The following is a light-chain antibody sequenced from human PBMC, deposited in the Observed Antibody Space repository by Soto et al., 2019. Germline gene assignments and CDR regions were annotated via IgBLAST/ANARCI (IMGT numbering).Light chain of an antibody. CDR2: DVS. Sequence: QSALTQPASVSGSPGQSITISCTGTSSDKSVSWYQQHPGKAPKLMIYDVSNRPSGISNRFSGSKSGNTASLTISGLQAEDEADYYCSSYTSSSTLFGTGTKVTVL. CDR1: SSDKS. CDR3: SSYTSSSTL. J-gene: IGLJ1*01. V-gene: IGLV2-14*03.